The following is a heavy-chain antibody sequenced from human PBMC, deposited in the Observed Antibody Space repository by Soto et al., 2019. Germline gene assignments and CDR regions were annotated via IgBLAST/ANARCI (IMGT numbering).Heavy chain of an antibody. CDR1: GITATNGH. V-gene: IGHV3-53*01. D-gene: IGHD1-1*01. CDR2: IYNDDNT. Sequence: PGGSLRLSCAASGITATNGHMSWVRQAPGKGLEWVSVIYNDDNTYYADSVKGRFTISRDTSKDTVYLQMNSLRADDTAVYYCARDWNGDKYFDFWDQGSLVTVSS. J-gene: IGHJ4*02. CDR3: ARDWNGDKYFDF.